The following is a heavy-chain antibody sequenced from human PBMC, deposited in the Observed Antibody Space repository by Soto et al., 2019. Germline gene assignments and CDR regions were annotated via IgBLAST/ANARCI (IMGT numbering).Heavy chain of an antibody. D-gene: IGHD5-12*01. CDR1: GYTFTSYY. CDR3: ARDLSATIRDYYYYGMDV. CDR2: INPSGGST. V-gene: IGHV1-46*01. J-gene: IGHJ6*02. Sequence: ASVKVSCKASGYTFTSYYMHWVRQAPGQGLEWMGIINPSGGSTSYAQKFQGRVTMTRDTSTSTVYMELSSLRSEDTAVYYCARDLSATIRDYYYYGMDVWGQGTTVTVSS.